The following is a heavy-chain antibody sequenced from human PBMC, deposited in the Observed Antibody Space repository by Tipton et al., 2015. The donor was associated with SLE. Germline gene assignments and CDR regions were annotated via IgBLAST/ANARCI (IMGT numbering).Heavy chain of an antibody. CDR2: IYSGGTR. J-gene: IGHJ4*02. Sequence: GSLRLSCAVSGFTVSSNYMSWVRQAPGKGLEWVSIIYSGGTRYYADSVKGRFTISRDNAKKSLYLQTNSLRAEDTAVYYCGASYFDYWGQGTLVTVSS. V-gene: IGHV3-66*01. CDR3: GASYFDY. CDR1: GFTVSSNY.